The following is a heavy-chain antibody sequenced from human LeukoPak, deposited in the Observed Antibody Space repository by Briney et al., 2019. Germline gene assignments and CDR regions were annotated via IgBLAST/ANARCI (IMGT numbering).Heavy chain of an antibody. CDR3: ARVDTAMAIDY. V-gene: IGHV4-39*02. J-gene: IGHJ4*02. Sequence: SETPSLTCTVSGDSISSRSCYWGWIRQPPGKGLAWIGSIYYSGGTYYNPSLRSRVTISVDTSKNHFSLKLNSVTAADTAVYYCARVDTAMAIDYWGQGTLVTVSS. CDR1: GDSISSRSCY. D-gene: IGHD5-18*01. CDR2: IYYSGGT.